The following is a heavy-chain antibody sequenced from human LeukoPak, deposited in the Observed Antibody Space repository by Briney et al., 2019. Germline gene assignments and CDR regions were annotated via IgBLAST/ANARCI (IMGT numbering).Heavy chain of an antibody. CDR1: GYTFTGYY. Sequence: GASVKVSCKASGYTFTGYYMHWVRQAPGQGLEWMGWISPYSGGTIYAQKFQGTVTMTRDTSISTACMELSSLRSDDTAVYYCARDPRGSVDSSSYFDYWGQGTLVTVSS. D-gene: IGHD1-26*01. V-gene: IGHV1-2*02. J-gene: IGHJ4*02. CDR3: ARDPRGSVDSSSYFDY. CDR2: ISPYSGGT.